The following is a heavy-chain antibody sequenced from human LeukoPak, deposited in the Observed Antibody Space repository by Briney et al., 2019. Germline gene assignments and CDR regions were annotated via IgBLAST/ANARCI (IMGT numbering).Heavy chain of an antibody. V-gene: IGHV3-23*01. CDR3: AKDQPVGYCSSTSCYIDY. CDR2: ISGSGGST. CDR1: GFTFSSYA. D-gene: IGHD2-2*02. Sequence: GGSLRLSCAASGFTFSSYAMSWVRQAPGKGLEWVSAISGSGGSTYYADSMKGRFTISRDNSKNTLYLQMNSLRAEDTAVYYCAKDQPVGYCSSTSCYIDYWGQGTLVTVSS. J-gene: IGHJ4*02.